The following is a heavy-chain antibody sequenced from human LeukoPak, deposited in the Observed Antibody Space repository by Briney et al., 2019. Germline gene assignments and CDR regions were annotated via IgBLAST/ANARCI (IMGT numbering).Heavy chain of an antibody. V-gene: IGHV3-49*04. D-gene: IGHD1-7*01. CDR2: IRSKAYGGTA. CDR3: TKGRENYYSDY. CDR1: GFTFADYA. J-gene: IGHJ4*02. Sequence: GGSLRLSCTASGFTFADYAMSWVRQAPGKGLEWVGFIRSKAYGGTAEYAASVKGRFTISRDDSKSIAYLQMNSLKTEDTAVYYCTKGRENYYSDYWGQGTLVTVSS.